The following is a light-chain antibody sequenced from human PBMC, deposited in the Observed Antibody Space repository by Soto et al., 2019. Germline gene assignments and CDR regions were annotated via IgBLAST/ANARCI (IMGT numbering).Light chain of an antibody. CDR1: QSVSSR. CDR2: GAS. J-gene: IGKJ1*01. V-gene: IGKV3-15*01. Sequence: VMSLSPATLAVSQGERVTLSCRASQSVSSRLALYHQKPGQSPRLLIYGASTRATGIPARFSGSGSGTEFTLTISSLQSEDFGLYYCHQYNNFWTFGQGTKVDIK. CDR3: HQYNNFWT.